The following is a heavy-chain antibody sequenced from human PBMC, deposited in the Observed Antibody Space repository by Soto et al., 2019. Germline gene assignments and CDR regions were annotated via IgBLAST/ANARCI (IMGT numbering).Heavy chain of an antibody. J-gene: IGHJ4*02. V-gene: IGHV1-46*01. Sequence: QAQMVQSGAEVKKSGASVKLSCKASGYTFIAYSVYWVRQAPGQGLEYMAIINTRDGTTIYAQKFQGRATMTRDTSTSTVYMELSSLRSEDTALYYCARGGGTLDYWGQGTLVTVSS. CDR3: ARGGGTLDY. CDR1: GYTFIAYS. CDR2: INTRDGTT.